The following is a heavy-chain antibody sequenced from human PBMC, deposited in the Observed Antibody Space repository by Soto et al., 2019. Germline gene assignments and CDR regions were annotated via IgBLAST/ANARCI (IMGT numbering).Heavy chain of an antibody. CDR2: INPILSMS. J-gene: IGHJ4*02. D-gene: IGHD3-10*01. V-gene: IGHV1-69*02. Sequence: QVQLVQSGAEVKKPGSSVKVSCKASGDTFSFYTINWVRQAPGLGLEWVGRINPILSMSNYAQKFQGRVTMTADKSTSTAYMELRSLRFEDTAIYYCATSYGSGYRAFDYWGQGAPVTVSS. CDR3: ATSYGSGYRAFDY. CDR1: GDTFSFYT.